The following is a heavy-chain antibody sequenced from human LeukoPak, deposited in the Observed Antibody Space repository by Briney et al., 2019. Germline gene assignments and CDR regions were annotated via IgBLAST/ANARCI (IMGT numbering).Heavy chain of an antibody. J-gene: IGHJ6*03. D-gene: IGHD3-10*01. CDR1: GFSFSSYD. V-gene: IGHV3-30*03. CDR2: ISYDGSNK. CDR3: ARGVRGIIMAYYMDV. Sequence: GGSLRLSCAASGFSFSSYDIHWVRQAPGKGLEWVAVISYDGSNKYYADSVKGRFTISRDNSKNTLYLQMNSLRAEDTAVYYSARGVRGIIMAYYMDVWGKGTTVTVSS.